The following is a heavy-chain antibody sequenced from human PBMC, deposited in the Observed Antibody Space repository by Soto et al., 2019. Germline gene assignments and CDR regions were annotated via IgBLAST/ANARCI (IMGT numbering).Heavy chain of an antibody. V-gene: IGHV6-1*01. D-gene: IGHD3-3*01. J-gene: IGHJ6*02. CDR1: GVSVSINSAA. Sequence: SQTLSLTCAISGVSVSINSAAWNWIRQSPSRGLEWLGRTYYRSKWYNDYAVSVKSRITINPDTSKNQFSLQLNSVTPEDTAVYYCARDDWSGYYPTYYYYGMDVWGQGTTVTVSS. CDR2: TYYRSKWYN. CDR3: ARDDWSGYYPTYYYYGMDV.